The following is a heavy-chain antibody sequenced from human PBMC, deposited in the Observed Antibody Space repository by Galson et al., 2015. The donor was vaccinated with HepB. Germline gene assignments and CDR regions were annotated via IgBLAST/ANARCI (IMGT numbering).Heavy chain of an antibody. J-gene: IGHJ4*02. CDR1: GSSFSNYW. V-gene: IGHV5-10-1*01. D-gene: IGHD3-22*01. CDR3: ARLPLPYDGSGYFPH. CDR2: IDPSDSYT. Sequence: QSGAEVTKPGESLRISCKGSGSSFSNYWINWVRQMPGKGLEWMGRIDPSDSYTTYSPSFQGHVTFSTDNSTNTAYLQWSSLKASDTAMYYCARLPLPYDGSGYFPHGGQGTRVTVSS.